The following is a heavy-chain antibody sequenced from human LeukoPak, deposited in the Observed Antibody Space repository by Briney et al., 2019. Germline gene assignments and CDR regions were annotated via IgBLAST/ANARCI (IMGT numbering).Heavy chain of an antibody. D-gene: IGHD6-6*01. CDR3: ARQDRQLAHIDY. Sequence: PSETLSLTCTVSGGSISSSSYYWGWIRQPPGKGLEWIGSIYYSGSTYYNPSLKSRVTISVDTSKNQFSLKLSSVTAADTAVYYCARQDRQLAHIDYWGQGTLVTVSS. CDR1: GGSISSSSYY. V-gene: IGHV4-39*01. J-gene: IGHJ4*02. CDR2: IYYSGST.